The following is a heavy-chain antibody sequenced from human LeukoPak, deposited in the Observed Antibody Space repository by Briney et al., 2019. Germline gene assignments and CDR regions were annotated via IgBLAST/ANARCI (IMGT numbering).Heavy chain of an antibody. CDR2: ISNGGTTT. D-gene: IGHD6-25*01. Sequence: GGSLRLSCAASGFTFSDNYMSWIRQAPGKGLEWVSYISNGGTTTKYADSVGGRFTISGDNAKNFLYLQMNSLRAEDTAVYFCASEPRLLDHWGQGTLVTVSS. CDR3: ASEPRLLDH. CDR1: GFTFSDNY. V-gene: IGHV3-11*04. J-gene: IGHJ4*02.